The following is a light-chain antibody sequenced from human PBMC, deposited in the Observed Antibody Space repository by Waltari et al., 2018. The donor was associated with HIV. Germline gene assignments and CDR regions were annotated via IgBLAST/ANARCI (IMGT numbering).Light chain of an antibody. CDR2: INN. CDR3: AALDDSLIDQVV. J-gene: IGLJ2*01. CDR1: SSNVGNNY. V-gene: IGLV1-47*01. Sequence: QSVLTQPPSASGTPGQRVTISCSGSSSNVGNNYVYWYQPLPGTAPQLLISINNQRPSGVPDRFSASKSGTSASLAISGLRSEDEADYYCAALDDSLIDQVVFGGGTKLTVL.